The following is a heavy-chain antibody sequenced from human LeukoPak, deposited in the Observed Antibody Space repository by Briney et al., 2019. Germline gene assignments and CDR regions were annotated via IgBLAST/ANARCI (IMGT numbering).Heavy chain of an antibody. CDR3: ASQDYYYDSSGYDY. CDR2: INPNSGGT. CDR1: GYTFTGYY. J-gene: IGHJ4*02. D-gene: IGHD3-22*01. Sequence: ASVKVSCKASGYTFTGYYMHWVRKAPGQGLEWMGWINPNSGGTNYAQKFQGRVTMTRDTSISTAYMELSRLRSDDTAVYYCASQDYYYDSSGYDYWGQGTLVTVSS. V-gene: IGHV1-2*02.